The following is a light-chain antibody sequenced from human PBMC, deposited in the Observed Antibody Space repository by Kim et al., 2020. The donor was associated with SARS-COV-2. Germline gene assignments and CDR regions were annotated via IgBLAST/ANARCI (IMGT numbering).Light chain of an antibody. CDR1: TIGSKS. V-gene: IGLV3-21*04. CDR3: QVWDSSSDHRRV. CDR2: YDS. J-gene: IGLJ3*02. Sequence: PEKTARSTCGGNTIGSKSVHWYQQKPGQAPVLVIYYDSDRPSGIPERFSGSNSGNTATLTISRVEAGDEADYYCQVWDSSSDHRRVFGGGTQLTVL.